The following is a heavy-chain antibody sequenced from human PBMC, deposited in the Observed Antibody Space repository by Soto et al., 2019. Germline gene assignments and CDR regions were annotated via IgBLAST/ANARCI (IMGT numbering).Heavy chain of an antibody. CDR3: ASRIVVGPAAVNYYGMDV. CDR1: GGTFSSYA. D-gene: IGHD2-2*01. J-gene: IGHJ6*02. V-gene: IGHV1-69*13. CDR2: IIPIFGTA. Sequence: SVKVSCKASGGTFSSYAISWVRQAPGQGLEWMGGIIPIFGTANYAQKFQGRVTITADESTSTAYMELSSLRSEDTAVYYCASRIVVGPAAVNYYGMDVWGQGTTVTVSS.